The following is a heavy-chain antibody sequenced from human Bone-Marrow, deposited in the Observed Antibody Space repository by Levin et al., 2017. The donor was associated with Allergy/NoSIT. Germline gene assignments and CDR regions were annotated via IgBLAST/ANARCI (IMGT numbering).Heavy chain of an antibody. Sequence: SETLSLTCTASGGSISSSDYYWGWIRQPPGKGLEWIGSTVYYSGTTYYNPSLKSRVTISIDTSKNQLSLNLRSATDADTAVYYCARHVLGDIVVHFDSWGQGTLLTVSS. CDR3: ARHVLGDIVVHFDS. V-gene: IGHV4-39*01. CDR2: TVYYSGTT. J-gene: IGHJ4*02. D-gene: IGHD5-12*01. CDR1: GGSISSSDYY.